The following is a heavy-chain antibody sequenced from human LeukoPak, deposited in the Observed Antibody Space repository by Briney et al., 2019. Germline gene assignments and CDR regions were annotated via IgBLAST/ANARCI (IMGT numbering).Heavy chain of an antibody. V-gene: IGHV3-30-3*01. CDR1: GFTFSSYA. CDR2: ISYDGTNK. CDR3: ARPLVF. J-gene: IGHJ4*02. D-gene: IGHD2-21*01. Sequence: PGRSLRLSCAASGFTFSSYAMHWVRQAPGKGLEWVAVISYDGTNKNYADSVKGRFTISRDNAKNSLYLQMNSLRDEDTAVYYCARPLVFGGQGTLVTVSS.